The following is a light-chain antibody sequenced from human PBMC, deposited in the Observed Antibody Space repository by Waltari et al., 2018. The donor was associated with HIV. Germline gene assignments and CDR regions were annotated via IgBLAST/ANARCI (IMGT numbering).Light chain of an antibody. CDR1: SSNIGSKT. CDR2: NNN. Sequence: QSVLTQPPSVSGTPGQRVTISCSGSSSNIGSKTINRYQQLPGTAPKLLIYNNNQRPSGVPDRFSGSKSGTSASLAISGLQSEDEADYYCAAWDGSVNYSPVVFGGGTKLTVL. V-gene: IGLV1-44*01. J-gene: IGLJ2*01. CDR3: AAWDGSVNYSPVV.